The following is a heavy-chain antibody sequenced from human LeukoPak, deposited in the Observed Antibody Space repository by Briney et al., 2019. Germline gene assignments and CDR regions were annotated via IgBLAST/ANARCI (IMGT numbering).Heavy chain of an antibody. Sequence: GESLKISCKGSGYSFTSYWMGWVRQMPGKGLEWMGIIYPGDSDTRYGPSCQGQVTISAEKSISTAYLQWSSLKASDTAMYYCARVAGTNPAEYFQHWGQGTLVTVSS. D-gene: IGHD6-13*01. J-gene: IGHJ1*01. V-gene: IGHV5-51*01. CDR1: GYSFTSYW. CDR2: IYPGDSDT. CDR3: ARVAGTNPAEYFQH.